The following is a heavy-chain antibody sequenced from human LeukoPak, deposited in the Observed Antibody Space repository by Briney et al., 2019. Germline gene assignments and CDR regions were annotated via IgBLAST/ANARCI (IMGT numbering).Heavy chain of an antibody. CDR2: IIPLLGIT. D-gene: IGHD3-10*01. J-gene: IGHJ4*02. CDR1: GGTLTTYP. CDR3: AREVTTMVRGVTSKSFDS. V-gene: IGHV1-69*04. Sequence: ASVKVSCKASGGTLTTYPISWVRQAPGQGLEWMGRIIPLLGITNSAQKFQGRFTITADKSTGTAYMALSSLRSDDTAVYYCAREVTTMVRGVTSKSFDSWGQGTLVTVSS.